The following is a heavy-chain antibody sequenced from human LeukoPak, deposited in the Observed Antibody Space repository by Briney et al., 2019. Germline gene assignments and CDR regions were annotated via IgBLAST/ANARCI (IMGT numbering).Heavy chain of an antibody. CDR1: GYSFTSYG. CDR2: ISAYNGNT. D-gene: IGHD3-22*01. Sequence: ASVNVSCKASGYSFTSYGITWVRQAPGQGLEWMGWISAYNGNTKYAQKLQGRVTMTTDSSTTTAYMELRSLRSDDTAVYYCARDHYYDTSGYDCWGQGTLVTVSS. V-gene: IGHV1-18*01. CDR3: ARDHYYDTSGYDC. J-gene: IGHJ4*02.